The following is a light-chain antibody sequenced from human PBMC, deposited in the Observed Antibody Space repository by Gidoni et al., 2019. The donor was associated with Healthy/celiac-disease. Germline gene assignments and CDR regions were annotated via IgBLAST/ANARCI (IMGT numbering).Light chain of an antibody. V-gene: IGKV1-39*01. CDR1: QSISSD. J-gene: IGKJ4*02. CDR2: PAS. CDR3: QQSYSTPPLT. Sequence: DIQMTQSPSSLSASVGDRVTITCRASQSISSDLHWYQQKPGKAPELLIYPASSLQSGVPSRCSGSGSGREFTLTISSLQPEDFAKYYCQQSYSTPPLTFGGXTKVEIK.